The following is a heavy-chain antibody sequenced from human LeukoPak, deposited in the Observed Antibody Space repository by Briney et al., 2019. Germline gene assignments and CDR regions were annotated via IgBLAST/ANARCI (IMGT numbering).Heavy chain of an antibody. CDR2: ISGSGGST. V-gene: IGHV3-23*01. D-gene: IGHD3-3*01. CDR3: ARVLEVNWFDP. Sequence: PGGSLRLSCAASGFTFSSYAMSWVRQAPGKGLEWVSAISGSGGSTYYADSVKGRFTISRDNAKNSLYLQMNSLRAEDTAVYYCARVLEVNWFDPWGQGTLVTVSS. J-gene: IGHJ5*02. CDR1: GFTFSSYA.